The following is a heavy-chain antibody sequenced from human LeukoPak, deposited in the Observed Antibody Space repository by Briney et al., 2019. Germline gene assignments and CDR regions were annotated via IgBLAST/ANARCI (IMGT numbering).Heavy chain of an antibody. V-gene: IGHV4-39*01. J-gene: IGHJ6*03. D-gene: IGHD6-13*01. Sequence: SETLSLTCSVSGGSITSSNYYWGWIRQPPGKGLEGIASIYDSGSTYYNPSLKRRVTMSVDTSKNQFSLKLSSVTAADTAVYYCARQGVASGNYYYYYMDVWGKGTTVIISS. CDR2: IYDSGST. CDR1: GGSITSSNYY. CDR3: ARQGVASGNYYYYYMDV.